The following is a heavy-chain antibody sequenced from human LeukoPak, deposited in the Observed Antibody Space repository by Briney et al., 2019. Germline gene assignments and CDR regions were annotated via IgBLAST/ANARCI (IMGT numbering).Heavy chain of an antibody. V-gene: IGHV1-69*05. D-gene: IGHD6-19*01. J-gene: IGHJ4*02. CDR3: ARDSSGWYGGQGY. CDR1: GGTFSSYA. CDR2: IIPIFGTA. Sequence: SVKVSCKASGGTFSSYAISWVRQAPGQGLEWMGGIIPIFGTANYAQKFQGRVTITTDESRSTAYMELSSLRSEDTAVYYCARDSSGWYGGQGYWGQGTLVTVSS.